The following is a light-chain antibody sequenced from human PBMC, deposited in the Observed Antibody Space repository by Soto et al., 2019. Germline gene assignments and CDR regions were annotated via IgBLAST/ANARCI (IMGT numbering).Light chain of an antibody. CDR3: QQYTGPPTT. V-gene: IGKV3-20*01. CDR1: QTVSSNY. J-gene: IGKJ5*01. Sequence: EIIVTRPRDTLSFSPGERATLSCRASQTVSSNYLAWCQQRPGQAPRLLIYGASTRAAGIPDRFSGSGSGTDFTLTITRLEPEDSAVYFCQQYTGPPTTXGQGTRLEIK. CDR2: GAS.